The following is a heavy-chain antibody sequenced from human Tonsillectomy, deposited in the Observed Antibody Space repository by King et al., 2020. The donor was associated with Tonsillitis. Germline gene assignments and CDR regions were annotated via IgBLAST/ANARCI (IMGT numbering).Heavy chain of an antibody. Sequence: VQLVEAGGGVVQPGRSLRLSCAASGFTFSSYAMHWGRQAPGKGLERGADISYDGSNKYSADSVKGRFTISRDNTKNTLYLKMNSLRDEDTAVYYCARRDGDLDYYYYGMDVWGLGTTVTVSS. CDR3: ARRDGDLDYYYYGMDV. CDR1: GFTFSSYA. CDR2: ISYDGSNK. D-gene: IGHD4-17*01. J-gene: IGHJ6*02. V-gene: IGHV3-30-3*01.